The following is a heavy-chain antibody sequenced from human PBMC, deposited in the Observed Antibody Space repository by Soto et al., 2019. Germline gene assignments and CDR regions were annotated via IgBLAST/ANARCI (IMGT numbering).Heavy chain of an antibody. Sequence: GASVKVSCKASGGTFSSYAISWVRQAPGQGLEWMGGIIPIFGTANYAQKFQGRVTITADESTSTAYMELSSLRSEDTAVYHCARDLTRIVVVPAAIGTYGMDVWGQGTTVTVSS. CDR3: ARDLTRIVVVPAAIGTYGMDV. D-gene: IGHD2-2*02. CDR1: GGTFSSYA. CDR2: IIPIFGTA. J-gene: IGHJ6*02. V-gene: IGHV1-69*13.